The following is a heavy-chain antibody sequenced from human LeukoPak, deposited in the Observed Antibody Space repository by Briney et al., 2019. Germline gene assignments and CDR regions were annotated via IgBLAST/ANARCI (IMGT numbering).Heavy chain of an antibody. D-gene: IGHD5-12*01. Sequence: GGSLRLSCAASGFTFSSYSMNWVRQAPGKGLEWLSAISSSGGHIYYAGSVQGRFTISRDDAKESVYLQLNSLRAEDTAVYYCARGLGWITPGAPYFDLWGHGTLVTVSS. J-gene: IGHJ4*01. CDR2: ISSSGGHI. CDR3: ARGLGWITPGAPYFDL. V-gene: IGHV3-21*01. CDR1: GFTFSSYS.